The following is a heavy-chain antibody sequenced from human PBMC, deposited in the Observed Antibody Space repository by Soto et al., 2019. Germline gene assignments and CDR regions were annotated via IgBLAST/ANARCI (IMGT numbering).Heavy chain of an antibody. Sequence: SVKVSCKASGGTFSSYAISWVRQAPGQGLEWMGGIIPIFGTANYAQKFQGRVTITADESTSTAYMELSSLRSEDTAVYYCARPPVDCSGGSCPDYYFDYWGQGTLVTVSS. CDR2: IIPIFGTA. D-gene: IGHD2-15*01. CDR3: ARPPVDCSGGSCPDYYFDY. CDR1: GGTFSSYA. J-gene: IGHJ4*02. V-gene: IGHV1-69*13.